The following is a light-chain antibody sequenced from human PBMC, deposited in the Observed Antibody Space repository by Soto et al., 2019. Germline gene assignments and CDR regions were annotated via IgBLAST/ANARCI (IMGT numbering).Light chain of an antibody. J-gene: IGKJ2*01. CDR1: QSVTSNY. V-gene: IGKV3-20*01. CDR3: QQYGTYPYS. CDR2: DAS. Sequence: EIVLTQSPGTLSLSPGEIATLSCRASQSVTSNYLAWYQQKPGQAPRLLICDASSRATGIPDRFSGSGSGTDFNLTIARLEPEDFAVYYCQQYGTYPYSFGQGTKLEIK.